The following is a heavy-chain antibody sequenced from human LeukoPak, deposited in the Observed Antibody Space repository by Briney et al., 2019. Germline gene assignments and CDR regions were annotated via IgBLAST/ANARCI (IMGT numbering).Heavy chain of an antibody. CDR3: ARELRSSSRVWDY. V-gene: IGHV4-59*01. CDR1: GASISSYY. D-gene: IGHD6-6*01. CDR2: IYYSGST. Sequence: SETLSLTCNVSGASISSYYWSWIRQPPGKGLEWIGYIYYSGSTNYNPSLKSRVTISVDTSKNQFSLKLSSVTAADTAVYYCARELRSSSRVWDYWGQGTLVTVSS. J-gene: IGHJ4*02.